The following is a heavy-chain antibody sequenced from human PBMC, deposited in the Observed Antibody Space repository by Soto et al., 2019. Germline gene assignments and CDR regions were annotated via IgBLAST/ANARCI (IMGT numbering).Heavy chain of an antibody. J-gene: IGHJ5*02. CDR3: ARHGMGAAGWFDP. V-gene: IGHV4-39*01. D-gene: IGHD1-26*01. CDR2: IFYTGNT. CDR1: GGSITSSGSS. Sequence: SETLSLTCTVSGGSITSSGSSWAWLRQTPGKGLEGIGSIFYTGNTYYNPSLWSRVTISADTSKNQFSLKMTSVTAADTAIYYCARHGMGAAGWFDPWGQGTLVTVSS.